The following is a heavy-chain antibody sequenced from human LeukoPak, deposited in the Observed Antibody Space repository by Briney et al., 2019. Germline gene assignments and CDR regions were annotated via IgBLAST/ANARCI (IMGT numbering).Heavy chain of an antibody. CDR2: ISSSGSTI. CDR1: GFTFSDYY. J-gene: IGHJ4*02. CDR3: ARVGYCSSTSCSYFDY. V-gene: IGHV3-11*01. D-gene: IGHD2-2*01. Sequence: GGSLRLSCAASGFTFSDYYMSWIRQAPGKGLEWFSYISSSGSTIYYADSVKGRFTISRDNAKNSLYLQMNSLRAEDTAVYYCARVGYCSSTSCSYFDYWGQGTLVTVSS.